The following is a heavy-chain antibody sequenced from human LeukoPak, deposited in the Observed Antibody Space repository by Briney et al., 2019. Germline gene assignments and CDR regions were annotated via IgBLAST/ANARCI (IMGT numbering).Heavy chain of an antibody. D-gene: IGHD6-19*01. CDR1: AASITRHANN. CDR2: TNNSGST. Sequence: SQTLTPTRTNSAASITRHANNTTHIPQHPRKSPECIGYTNNSGSTYYTPSLKSRVTISVDTSKNQFSLKLSSVTAADTAVYYCARHAAVEGSSGWSPLWWFDPWGQGTLVTVSS. V-gene: IGHV4-31*03. J-gene: IGHJ5*02. CDR3: ARHAAVEGSSGWSPLWWFDP.